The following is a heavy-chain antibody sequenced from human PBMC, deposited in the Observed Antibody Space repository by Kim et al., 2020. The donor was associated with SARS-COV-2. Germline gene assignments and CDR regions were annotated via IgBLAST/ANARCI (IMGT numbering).Heavy chain of an antibody. D-gene: IGHD3-16*02. V-gene: IGHV1-2*02. Sequence: TNYAQKFQGRVTMTRDTSISTVYLELTSLRSDDTAVYYCARSSLLDFDYWGQGTLVTVSS. CDR3: ARSSLLDFDY. J-gene: IGHJ4*02. CDR2: T.